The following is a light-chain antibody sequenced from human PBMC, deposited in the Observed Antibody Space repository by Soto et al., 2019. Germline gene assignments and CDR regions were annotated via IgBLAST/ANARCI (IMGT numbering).Light chain of an antibody. Sequence: EIVLTQSPDTLSLSPGERATLSCRDSQIVNRNALAWYQQKPCQPPRLLIYVASNRPGGIPDKFSGSGSGTDFTFTINRLAPEDFAVYYCQQYGASPYTFAQETKLEI. J-gene: IGKJ2*01. V-gene: IGKV3-20*01. CDR1: QIVNRNA. CDR2: VAS. CDR3: QQYGASPYT.